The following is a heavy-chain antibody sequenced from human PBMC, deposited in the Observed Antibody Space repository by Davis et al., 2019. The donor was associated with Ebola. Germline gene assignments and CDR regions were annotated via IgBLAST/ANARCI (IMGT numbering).Heavy chain of an antibody. J-gene: IGHJ6*02. CDR1: GGSFSGYY. CDR3: VRFPVLLWFRESRYGMDV. Sequence: MPSETLSLTCAVYGGSFSGYYWSWIRQPPGKGLEWIGEINHSGSTNYNPSLKSRVTISVDTSKNQFSLKLSSVTAADTAVNYCVRFPVLLWFRESRYGMDVWGQGTTVTVSS. V-gene: IGHV4-34*01. D-gene: IGHD3-10*01. CDR2: INHSGST.